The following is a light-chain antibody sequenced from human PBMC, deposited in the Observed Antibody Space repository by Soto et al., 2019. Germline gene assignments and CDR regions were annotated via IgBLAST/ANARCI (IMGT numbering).Light chain of an antibody. Sequence: QSVLTQPPSVSGAPGQRVMISCTGGSSNIGADYEVHWYQQLPGTAPKLLIYGNTNRPSGVPDRFSGSKSGSSASLAITGLQVEDEAEYYCQAYDNTLKGCVFGTGTKLTGL. CDR1: SSNIGADYE. J-gene: IGLJ1*01. V-gene: IGLV1-40*01. CDR2: GNT. CDR3: QAYDNTLKGCV.